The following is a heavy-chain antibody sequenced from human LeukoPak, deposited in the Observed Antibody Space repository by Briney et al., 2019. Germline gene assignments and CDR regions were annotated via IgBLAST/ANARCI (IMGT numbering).Heavy chain of an antibody. CDR3: AKRGCSGGSCYFDY. Sequence: GGSLRLSCAASGVTFSSYAMSWVRQAPGQGLEWVSGISGSGDSTYYADSVKGRFTISRDNSKNTLYLQMNSLRAENTAVYYCAKRGCSGGSCYFDYWGQGTLVTVSS. CDR2: ISGSGDST. J-gene: IGHJ4*02. CDR1: GVTFSSYA. V-gene: IGHV3-23*01. D-gene: IGHD2-15*01.